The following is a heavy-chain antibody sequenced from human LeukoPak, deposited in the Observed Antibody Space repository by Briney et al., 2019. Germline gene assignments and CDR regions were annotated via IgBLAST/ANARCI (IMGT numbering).Heavy chain of an antibody. V-gene: IGHV1-2*02. Sequence: ASGKVSCKASGYIFSDYYMHWVRQAPGQGLEWLGWINPKSGAADYAQQFRGRVTMTRDTSINTDYMEMKRVTSDDTAVYYCARGGIAVAGTDSWFDPWGQGTLVTVSS. J-gene: IGHJ5*02. CDR3: ARGGIAVAGTDSWFDP. D-gene: IGHD6-19*01. CDR2: INPKSGAA. CDR1: GYIFSDYY.